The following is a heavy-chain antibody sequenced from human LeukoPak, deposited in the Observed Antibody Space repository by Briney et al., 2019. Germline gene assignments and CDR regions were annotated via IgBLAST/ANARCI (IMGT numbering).Heavy chain of an antibody. J-gene: IGHJ6*02. CDR3: ARLGKVSGHYYYGMDV. Sequence: GGSLKISCKGSGCSFTSYWISWGRQMPGKGLERMGRIDPGDSYINYSPSFQGHVTISADKSSRTAYLQWYSPEATDAASYYGARLGKVSGHYYYGMDVWGQGTTVTVSS. CDR1: GCSFTSYW. CDR2: IDPGDSYI. V-gene: IGHV5-10-1*01. D-gene: IGHD3-3*01.